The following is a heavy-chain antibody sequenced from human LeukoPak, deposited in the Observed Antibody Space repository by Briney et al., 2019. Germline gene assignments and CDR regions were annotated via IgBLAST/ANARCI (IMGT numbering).Heavy chain of an antibody. CDR2: TYPGDSDT. D-gene: IGHD2-2*01. V-gene: IGHV5-51*01. CDR1: GYSSISYW. CDR3: ARGRSSSTAFVI. Sequence: GESLKISCKGSGYSSISYWIGWVRQMPGKGLEWMGITYPGDSDTRYSPSFQGQVTISADKSINTAYLQWSSLEASDTAMYYCARGRSSSTAFVIWGQGTMVTVSS. J-gene: IGHJ3*02.